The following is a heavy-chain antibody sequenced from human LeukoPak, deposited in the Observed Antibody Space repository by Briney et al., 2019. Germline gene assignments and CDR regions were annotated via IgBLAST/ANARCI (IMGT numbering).Heavy chain of an antibody. CDR3: ARGRGYSR. CDR1: GGSFSGYY. Sequence: SETLSLTCAVYGGSFSGYYWSWIRQPPGKGLEWIGEINHSGSTNYNPSLKSRVTISVDTSKNQFSLKLSSVTAADTAVYYCARGRGYSRWGQGTLVTASS. CDR2: INHSGST. D-gene: IGHD6-13*01. J-gene: IGHJ4*02. V-gene: IGHV4-34*01.